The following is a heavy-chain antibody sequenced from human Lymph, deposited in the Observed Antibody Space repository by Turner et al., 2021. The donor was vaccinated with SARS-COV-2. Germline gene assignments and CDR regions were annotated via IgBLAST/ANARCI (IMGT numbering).Heavy chain of an antibody. CDR2: IYSGGST. Sequence: VPLVESGGGLIQPGGSLRLSCAASEFTVSSNYMSWVRQAPGKGMGWVSIIYSGGSTYYADSVKGRFTISRDNSKNTLYLQMNSLRAEDTAVYYCARVLPYGDYFDYWGQGTLVTVSS. V-gene: IGHV3-53*01. CDR3: ARVLPYGDYFDY. CDR1: EFTVSSNY. D-gene: IGHD4-17*01. J-gene: IGHJ4*02.